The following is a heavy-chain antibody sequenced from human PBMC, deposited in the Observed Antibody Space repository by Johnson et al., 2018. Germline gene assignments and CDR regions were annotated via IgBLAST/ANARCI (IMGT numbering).Heavy chain of an antibody. CDR3: TRGGLSYSGRDV. D-gene: IGHD1-1*01. J-gene: IGHJ6*02. Sequence: VQSGGSLRLSCSASGFSFSKYDMHWVRQRTGKGLEWVSAIGSAGDTYYPNSVKGRFTISRENAKNSLFLQMNSLAAGDTAVYYCTRGGLSYSGRDVWGQWTTVTVSS. V-gene: IGHV3-13*01. CDR2: IGSAGDT. CDR1: GFSFSKYD.